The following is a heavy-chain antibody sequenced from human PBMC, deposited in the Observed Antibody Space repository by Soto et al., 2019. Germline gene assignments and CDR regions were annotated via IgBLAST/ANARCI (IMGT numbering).Heavy chain of an antibody. CDR1: GGSISSAGYY. CDR2: IYYSGST. D-gene: IGHD5-12*01. J-gene: IGHJ5*02. Sequence: QVQLQESGPGRVKPSQTLSLTCTVSGGSISSAGYYWSWIRQHPGKGLEWIGYIYYSGSTYYNPSLKSRVTISLDTSKSQFSLNLSSVTAADTAVYYCAVLVALNWFDPWGQGTLVTVSS. CDR3: AVLVALNWFDP. V-gene: IGHV4-31*03.